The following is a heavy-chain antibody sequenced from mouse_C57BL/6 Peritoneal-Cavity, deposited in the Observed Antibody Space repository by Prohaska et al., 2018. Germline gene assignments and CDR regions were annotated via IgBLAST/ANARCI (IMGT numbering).Heavy chain of an antibody. J-gene: IGHJ1*03. V-gene: IGHV1-52*01. CDR1: GYTFTSYW. D-gene: IGHD2-1*01. Sequence: QVQLQQPGAELVRPGSSVKLSCNASGYTFTSYWLHWVMQRPINCLEWLGNIDPSDSDTNYYQQFKDNATLTVDKSSRTAYMQLSSLTSEDAAVYYCAIYYGNYWYFDVWGTGTTVTVSS. CDR2: IDPSDSDT. CDR3: AIYYGNYWYFDV.